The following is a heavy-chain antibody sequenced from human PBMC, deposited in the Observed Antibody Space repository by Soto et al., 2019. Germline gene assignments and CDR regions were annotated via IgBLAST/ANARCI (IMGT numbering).Heavy chain of an antibody. Sequence: QVQLVQSGAEVKKPGASVTVSCKASGYTFTGYYMHWVRQAPGQGLEWMGWINPNSGGTNYAQKFQGWVTMTRDTSIGAAYMELSRLRSDDTAVYYCAVQLWLNYYYGMDVWGQGTTVTVSS. CDR2: INPNSGGT. J-gene: IGHJ6*02. CDR1: GYTFTGYY. V-gene: IGHV1-2*04. D-gene: IGHD5-18*01. CDR3: AVQLWLNYYYGMDV.